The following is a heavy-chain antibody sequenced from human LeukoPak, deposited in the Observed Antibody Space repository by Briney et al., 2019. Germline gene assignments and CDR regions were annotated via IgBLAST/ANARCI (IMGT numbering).Heavy chain of an antibody. D-gene: IGHD1-1*01. CDR1: GFTFNNYW. V-gene: IGHV3-74*01. CDR2: INNDGSSA. J-gene: IGHJ6*02. Sequence: GGSLRLFCAASGFTFNNYWIHWVHQVPGKGLVWVSRINNDGSSASYVDSVKGRFTISRDNAKNTLFLQMNSLRAEDTAVYYCARRGTGHGMDVWGQGTTVIVSS. CDR3: ARRGTGHGMDV.